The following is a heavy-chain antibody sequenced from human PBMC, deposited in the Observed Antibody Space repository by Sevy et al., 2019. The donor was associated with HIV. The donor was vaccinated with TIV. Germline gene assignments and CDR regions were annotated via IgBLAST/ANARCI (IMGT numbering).Heavy chain of an antibody. J-gene: IGHJ4*02. CDR2: IRPDGSET. Sequence: GGSLRLSCAASGFTFSRFAMSWVRQAPGKGLECVANIRPDGSETYYADSVRGRFTISRDNARDSVFLQMNSLRVEDTAVYYCARVSSAGGGDYWGQGVLVTVSS. CDR3: ARVSSAGGGDY. V-gene: IGHV3-7*01. D-gene: IGHD6-13*01. CDR1: GFTFSRFA.